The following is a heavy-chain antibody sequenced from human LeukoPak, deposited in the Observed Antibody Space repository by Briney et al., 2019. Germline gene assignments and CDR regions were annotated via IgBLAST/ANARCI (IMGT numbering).Heavy chain of an antibody. D-gene: IGHD3-3*01. CDR1: GYTFTSYG. V-gene: IGHV1-18*01. Sequence: ASVKVSCKASGYTFTSYGISWVRQAPGQGLEWMGWISAYNGNTNYAQKLQGRVTMTTDTSTSTAYMELRSLRSDDTAVYYCARDRGGYYDFWSGSREVDVWGKGTTVTVSS. CDR2: ISAYNGNT. J-gene: IGHJ6*04. CDR3: ARDRGGYYDFWSGSREVDV.